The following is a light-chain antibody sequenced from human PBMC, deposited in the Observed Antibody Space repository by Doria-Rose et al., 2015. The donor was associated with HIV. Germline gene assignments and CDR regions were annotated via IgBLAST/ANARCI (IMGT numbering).Light chain of an antibody. CDR1: QSFSSTY. V-gene: IGKV3-20*01. J-gene: IGKJ1*01. Sequence: EIVLTQPPGTPSLSPGERATLSCRASQSFSSTYLAWYQQKPGQAPSLLIYDGSTRATGIPDRFSASGSGTDFTPTINRLEPEDFALYYCHQYGTSWTFGQGTKVEI. CDR3: HQYGTSWT. CDR2: DGS.